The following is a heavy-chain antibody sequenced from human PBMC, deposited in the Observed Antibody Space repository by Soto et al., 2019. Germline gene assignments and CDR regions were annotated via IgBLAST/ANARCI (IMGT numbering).Heavy chain of an antibody. CDR3: ARDEEVNYADYGGSDHYYGMDV. Sequence: QVQLQESGPGLVKPSETLSLTCTVSGGSVSSGDYYWSWIRQPPGKGLEWIGFIYYSGSTNYNPSLKSRVTISVDTSKNQFSLKLTSVTAADTAVYYCARDEEVNYADYGGSDHYYGMDVWGQGTTVTVSS. CDR2: IYYSGST. V-gene: IGHV4-61*08. J-gene: IGHJ6*02. CDR1: GGSVSSGDYY. D-gene: IGHD4-17*01.